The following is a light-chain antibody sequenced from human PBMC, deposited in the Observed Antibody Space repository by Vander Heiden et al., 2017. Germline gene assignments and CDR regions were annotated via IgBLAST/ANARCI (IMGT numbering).Light chain of an antibody. CDR3: QQYYSTPQT. V-gene: IGKV4-1*01. Sequence: DIVTTQSPYSLAVSLGERATINCKSSQSVLYSSNNKNYLAWYQQKPGQPPKLLIYWASTRESGVPDRFSGSGSGTDFTLTISSLQAEDVAVYYCQQYYSTPQTFGQRTKVEIK. CDR2: WAS. J-gene: IGKJ1*01. CDR1: QSVLYSSNNKNY.